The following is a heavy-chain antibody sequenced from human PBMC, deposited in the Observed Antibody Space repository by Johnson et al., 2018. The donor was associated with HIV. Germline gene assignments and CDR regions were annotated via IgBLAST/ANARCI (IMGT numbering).Heavy chain of an antibody. CDR3: ASRYTVDAFDI. D-gene: IGHD1-1*01. Sequence: VQLVESGGGLVQPGRSLRLSCAASGFSFDDYAMHWVRQAPGKGLEWVSGINWNGGTTDYADSVKGRFTISRDNSKNTLYLQMNSLRAEDTAVYYCASRYTVDAFDIWGQGTMVTVSS. CDR2: INWNGGTT. V-gene: IGHV3-9*01. J-gene: IGHJ3*02. CDR1: GFSFDDYA.